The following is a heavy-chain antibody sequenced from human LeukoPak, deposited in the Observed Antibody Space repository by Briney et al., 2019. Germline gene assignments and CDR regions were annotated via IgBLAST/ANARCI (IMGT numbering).Heavy chain of an antibody. CDR3: AKVLTFCSRAGDGIRYYYAMDV. Sequence: GGSLRLSCAASGFAFSSCAMGWVRQAPGKGLEWVSGLSGSGEHPHYADSVKGRFTISRDNSKHTLYLQMSSLRGEDSAVYFCAKVLTFCSRAGDGIRYYYAMDVWGQGTTVTVSS. CDR2: LSGSGEHP. J-gene: IGHJ6*02. V-gene: IGHV3-23*01. CDR1: GFAFSSCA. D-gene: IGHD3-10*02.